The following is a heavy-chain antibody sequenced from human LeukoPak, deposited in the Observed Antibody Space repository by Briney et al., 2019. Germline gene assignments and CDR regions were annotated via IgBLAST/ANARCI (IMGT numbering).Heavy chain of an antibody. Sequence: ASVKVSCKASGYTFTSYDINWVRQAPGQGLEWMGWMNPNSGNTGYAQRLQGRVTMTRNTSISTAYMELSSLRSEDTAVYYCARVLGRGKYDYWGQGTLVTVSS. CDR1: GYTFTSYD. CDR2: MNPNSGNT. CDR3: ARVLGRGKYDY. J-gene: IGHJ4*02. V-gene: IGHV1-8*01. D-gene: IGHD3-10*01.